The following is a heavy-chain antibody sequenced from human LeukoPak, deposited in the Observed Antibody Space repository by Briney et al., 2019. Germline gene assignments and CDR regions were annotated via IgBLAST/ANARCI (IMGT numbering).Heavy chain of an antibody. CDR2: IYYSGST. J-gene: IGHJ5*02. Sequence: PSETLSLTCTVSGGSISSYYWSWIRQPPGKGLEWIGYIYYSGSTNYNPSLKSRVTISVDTSKNQFSLKLSSVTAADTAVYYCARDFSGVNYYDSSGYLGNWFDPWGQGTLVTVSS. CDR3: ARDFSGVNYYDSSGYLGNWFDP. D-gene: IGHD3-22*01. V-gene: IGHV4-59*01. CDR1: GGSISSYY.